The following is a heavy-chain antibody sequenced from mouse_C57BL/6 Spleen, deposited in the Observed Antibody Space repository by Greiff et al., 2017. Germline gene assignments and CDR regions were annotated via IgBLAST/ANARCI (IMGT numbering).Heavy chain of an antibody. D-gene: IGHD1-1*01. J-gene: IGHJ4*01. CDR2: IWRGGST. V-gene: IGHV2-5*01. CDR1: GFSLTSSG. CDR3: AKEIPCGSSSYYAMDY. Sequence: VQLQQSGPGLVQPSQSLSITCTVSGFSLTSSGVHWVRQSPGKGLEWLGVIWRGGSTDYNAAFMSRLSITKDNSKSQVFFKMNSLQADDTVIYYCAKEIPCGSSSYYAMDYWGQGTSVTVSS.